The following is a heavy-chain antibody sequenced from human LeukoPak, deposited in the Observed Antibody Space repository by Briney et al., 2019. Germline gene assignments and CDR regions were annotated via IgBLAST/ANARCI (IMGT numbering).Heavy chain of an antibody. V-gene: IGHV3-9*01. Sequence: GRSLRLSCAASGFTFDAYAMHWVRQAPGKGLEWVSGISWNSGSIGYADSVKGRFTISRDNAKNSLYLQMNSLRAEDTALYYCAKGQGYSSGWYSGGFDYWGQGTLVTVSS. CDR1: GFTFDAYA. CDR2: ISWNSGSI. J-gene: IGHJ4*02. CDR3: AKGQGYSSGWYSGGFDY. D-gene: IGHD6-19*01.